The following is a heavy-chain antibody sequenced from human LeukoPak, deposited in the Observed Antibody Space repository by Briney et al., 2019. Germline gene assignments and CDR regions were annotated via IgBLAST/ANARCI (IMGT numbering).Heavy chain of an antibody. CDR2: IIPILGIA. CDR1: GGTFNSYT. V-gene: IGHV1-69*02. CDR3: ASSEGYYYDSSGLMGY. Sequence: GSSVEVSFKASGGTFNSYTISWVRQAPGQGLEWMGGIIPILGIANYAQKFQGRVTITADKSTSTAYMELSSLRSENTAVYYCASSEGYYYDSSGLMGYWGQGTLVTVSS. D-gene: IGHD3-22*01. J-gene: IGHJ4*02.